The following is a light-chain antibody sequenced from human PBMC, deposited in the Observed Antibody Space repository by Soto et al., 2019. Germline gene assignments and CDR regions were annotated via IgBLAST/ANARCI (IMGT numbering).Light chain of an antibody. CDR1: HSVSSSY. Sequence: EIVLTQSPGTLSLSPGERATLSCRTSHSVSSSYLAWYQQKPGQAPRLLIYAASSRATAIPDRFSGSGSGTDFSLTISRLEPEDFAVYYCQQYGSSPITFGQGTRLEIK. CDR3: QQYGSSPIT. CDR2: AAS. V-gene: IGKV3-20*01. J-gene: IGKJ5*01.